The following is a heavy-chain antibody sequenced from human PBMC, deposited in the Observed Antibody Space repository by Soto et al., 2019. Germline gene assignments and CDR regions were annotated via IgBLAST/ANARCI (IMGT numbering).Heavy chain of an antibody. CDR2: INAGNGNT. CDR1: GYTFTSYA. D-gene: IGHD6-13*01. J-gene: IGHJ5*02. V-gene: IGHV1-3*01. CDR3: ARGKIAAADRRWFDP. Sequence: ASVKVSCKASGYTFTSYAMHWVRQAPGQRLEWMGWINAGNGNTKYSQKFQGRVTITRDTSASTAYMELSSLRSEDTAVYYCARGKIAAADRRWFDPWGQGTLVPVSP.